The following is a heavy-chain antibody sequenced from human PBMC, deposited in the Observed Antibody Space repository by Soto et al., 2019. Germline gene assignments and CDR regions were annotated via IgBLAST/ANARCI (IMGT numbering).Heavy chain of an antibody. CDR2: IYYSGST. J-gene: IGHJ6*02. CDR3: ARDSSMTYYYGMDV. V-gene: IGHV4-61*01. Sequence: XESLSLTSPVSGGSVDSGSYYWSWIRQSPGKGLEWIGYIYYSGSTNSNPSLKSRVTISLDMSKNQFSLKLSSVTAADTAVYYCARDSSMTYYYGMDVWDQGNTVTVSS. CDR1: GGSVDSGSYY.